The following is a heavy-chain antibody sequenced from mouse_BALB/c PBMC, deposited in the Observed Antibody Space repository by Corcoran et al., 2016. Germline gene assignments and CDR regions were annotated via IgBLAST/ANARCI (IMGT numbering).Heavy chain of an antibody. J-gene: IGHJ4*01. V-gene: IGHV14-3*02. Sequence: EVQLQQSGAELVKPGASVKLSCTASGFNIKDTYMHWVKQRPEQGLEWIGRIDPANGNTKYDPKFQGKATITADTSSNKAYLQLSSLTSEDTSVYYCASTTVVAPMDYWGQGTSVTVSS. CDR3: ASTTVVAPMDY. CDR1: GFNIKDTY. D-gene: IGHD1-1*01. CDR2: IDPANGNT.